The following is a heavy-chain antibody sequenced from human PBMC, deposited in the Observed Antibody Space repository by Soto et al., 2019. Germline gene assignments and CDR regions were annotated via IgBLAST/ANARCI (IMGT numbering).Heavy chain of an antibody. J-gene: IGHJ3*01. V-gene: IGHV4-31*01. CDR1: GGSISSGGYF. CDR3: ASGLAL. Sequence: QVQLQESGPGLVQPSQTLSLTCTVSGGSISSGGYFWSWIRQHPGKGLEWIGSIYYSGSTYCNPALQRPITISGATSKTQFSLKLSSVPASDTALYYRASGLALWRQGTMVTVSS. CDR2: IYYSGST. D-gene: IGHD5-12*01.